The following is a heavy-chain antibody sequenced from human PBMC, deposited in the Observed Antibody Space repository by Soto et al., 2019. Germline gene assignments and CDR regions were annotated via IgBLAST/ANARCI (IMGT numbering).Heavy chain of an antibody. J-gene: IGHJ4*02. CDR3: ARHGGGTRNPRASEAARRSDY. CDR2: IIPIFGTA. V-gene: IGHV1-69*01. Sequence: QVQLVQSGAEVKKPGSSVKVSCKASGGTFSSYAISWVRQAPGQGLEWMGGIIPIFGTAKYAQKFQGRVTITADESTSTAYMELSSLRSEDTAVYYFARHGGGTRNPRASEAARRSDYWGQGTLVTVSS. CDR1: GGTFSSYA. D-gene: IGHD6-6*01.